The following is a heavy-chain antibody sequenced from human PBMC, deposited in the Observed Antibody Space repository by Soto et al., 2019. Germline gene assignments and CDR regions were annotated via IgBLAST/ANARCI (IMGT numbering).Heavy chain of an antibody. CDR3: DSGTGKSDFDY. V-gene: IGHV3-15*01. J-gene: IGHJ4*02. Sequence: EVQLVESGGGLVKPGGSLRLSCAASGFTFTDAWMSCVRQAPGKGLEWVGRIKSKTEAATRDFAAPVKGRFAISRDDSKHTVFLQMNSLKIEDSGVYYCDSGTGKSDFDYWGLGILVTVSS. D-gene: IGHD2-2*01. CDR2: IKSKTEAATR. CDR1: GFTFTDAW.